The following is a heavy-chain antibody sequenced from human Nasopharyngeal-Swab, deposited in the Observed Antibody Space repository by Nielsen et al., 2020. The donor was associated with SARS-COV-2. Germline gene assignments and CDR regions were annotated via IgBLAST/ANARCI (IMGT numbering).Heavy chain of an antibody. Sequence: GESLKISCAASGFTFSSYAMSWVRQAPGKGLEWVSAISGSGGSTYYADSVKGRFTISRDNSKNTLYLQMNSLRAEDTAAYYCAKEEGLWFGELLSGMDVWGQGTTVTVSS. V-gene: IGHV3-23*01. CDR2: ISGSGGST. D-gene: IGHD3-10*01. J-gene: IGHJ6*02. CDR1: GFTFSSYA. CDR3: AKEEGLWFGELLSGMDV.